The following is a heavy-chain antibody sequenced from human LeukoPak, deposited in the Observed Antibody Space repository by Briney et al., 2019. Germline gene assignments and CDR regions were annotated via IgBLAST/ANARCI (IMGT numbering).Heavy chain of an antibody. CDR3: ARHGSQYSRGYSYGYGSVYFDY. CDR2: IYYSGRT. J-gene: IGHJ4*02. CDR1: GGSISSSSYY. Sequence: SETLSLTCTVSGGSISSSSYYWGWIRQPPGKGLERIGSIYYSGRTYYNTSLKSRVTISVDTSKNQFSLKLSSVTAADTVVYYCARHGSQYSRGYSYGYGSVYFDYWGQGTLVTVSS. D-gene: IGHD5-18*01. V-gene: IGHV4-39*01.